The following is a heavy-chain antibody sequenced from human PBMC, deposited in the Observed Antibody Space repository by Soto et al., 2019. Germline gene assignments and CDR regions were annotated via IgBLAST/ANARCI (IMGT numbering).Heavy chain of an antibody. D-gene: IGHD3-22*01. CDR3: ARVDITMIVVVTVGAFDI. Sequence: QVQLQQSGPGLVKPSQTLSLTCAISGDSVSSNSAAWNWIRQSPSRGLEWLGRTYYRSKWYNDYAVSVKSRITINPDTSKNQFSLQLNSVTPEDTAVYYCARVDITMIVVVTVGAFDIWGQGTMVTVSS. V-gene: IGHV6-1*01. CDR1: GDSVSSNSAA. CDR2: TYYRSKWYN. J-gene: IGHJ3*02.